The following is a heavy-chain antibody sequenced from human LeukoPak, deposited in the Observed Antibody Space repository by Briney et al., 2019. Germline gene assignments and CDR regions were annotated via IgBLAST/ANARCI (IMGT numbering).Heavy chain of an antibody. Sequence: SETLSLTCAVYGGSFSGYYWSWIRQPPGKGLEWIGEINHSGSTNYNPSLKSRVTISVDTSKNQFSLKLSSVTAADTAVYYCARGLWTPYYYCYGMDVWGQGTTVTVSS. CDR3: ARGLWTPYYYCYGMDV. J-gene: IGHJ6*02. D-gene: IGHD3-10*01. V-gene: IGHV4-34*01. CDR2: INHSGST. CDR1: GGSFSGYY.